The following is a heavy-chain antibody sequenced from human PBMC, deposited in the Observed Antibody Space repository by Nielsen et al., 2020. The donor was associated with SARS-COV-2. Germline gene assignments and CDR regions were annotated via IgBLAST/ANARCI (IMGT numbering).Heavy chain of an antibody. CDR3: ARGRPYSRLDY. V-gene: IGHV4-34*01. J-gene: IGHJ4*02. Sequence: GSLRLSCAVYGGSFSGYYWSWIRQPPGKGLEWIGEINHSGSTNYNPSLKSRVTISVDTSKNQFSLKLSSVTAADTAVYYCARGRPYSRLDYWGQGTLVTVSS. D-gene: IGHD6-13*01. CDR2: INHSGST. CDR1: GGSFSGYY.